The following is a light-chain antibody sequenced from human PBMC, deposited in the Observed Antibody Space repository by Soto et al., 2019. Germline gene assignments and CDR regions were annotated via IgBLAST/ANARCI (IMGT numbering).Light chain of an antibody. CDR1: QSVGTY. J-gene: IGKJ4*01. V-gene: IGKV3-11*01. CDR3: QHRTNWPPLT. Sequence: EIVLTQSPATLSLSPGERATLSCRASQSVGTYLAWYQQKPGQAPRLLIYDASNRATGIPARFSGSGYGKDFTLTISGLEPEDFEVYYCQHRTNWPPLTFGGGTKVEIK. CDR2: DAS.